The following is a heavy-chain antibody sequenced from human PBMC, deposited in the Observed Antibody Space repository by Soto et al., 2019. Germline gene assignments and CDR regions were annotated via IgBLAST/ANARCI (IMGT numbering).Heavy chain of an antibody. J-gene: IGHJ6*02. CDR1: GFTFSSYA. CDR3: ARDRSSSDSPYGMDV. V-gene: IGHV3-23*01. D-gene: IGHD2-15*01. Sequence: GGSLRLSCAASGFTFSSYAMSWVRQAPGKGLEWVSAISGSGGSTYYADSVKGRFTISRDNSKNTLYLQMNSLRAEDTAVYYCARDRSSSDSPYGMDVWGPGTTVTLSS. CDR2: ISGSGGST.